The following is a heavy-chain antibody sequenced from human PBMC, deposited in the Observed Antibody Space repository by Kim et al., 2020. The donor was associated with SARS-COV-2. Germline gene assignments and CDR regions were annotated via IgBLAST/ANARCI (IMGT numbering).Heavy chain of an antibody. CDR3: GKGRCFGYGDNFDD. CDR2: IYYSGST. J-gene: IGHJ4*02. Sequence: SETLSLTCTVSGGSISSYYWSWIRQPPGKGLEWIGYIYYSGSTNYNPSLKSRFTISVDTPKNQSSLKLSSVTAADTAVYYCGKGRCFGYGDNFDDRGQGTLVSVSA. CDR1: GGSISSYY. D-gene: IGHD4-17*01. V-gene: IGHV4-59*01.